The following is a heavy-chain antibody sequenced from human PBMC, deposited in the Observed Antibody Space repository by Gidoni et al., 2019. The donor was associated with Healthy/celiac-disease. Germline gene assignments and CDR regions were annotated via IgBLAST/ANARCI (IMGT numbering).Heavy chain of an antibody. CDR1: GGSFRGYY. J-gene: IGHJ4*02. CDR3: ARGHYNADR. CDR2: INHSGST. Sequence: QVQLQQWGAGLLKPSATLSLTCAGYGGSFRGYYWSWIRPPPGKGLEWIGEINHSGSTNYNPSLKSRVTISVDTSKNQFSLKLSSVTAADTAVYYCARGHYNADRWGQGTLVTVSS. D-gene: IGHD1-20*01. V-gene: IGHV4-34*01.